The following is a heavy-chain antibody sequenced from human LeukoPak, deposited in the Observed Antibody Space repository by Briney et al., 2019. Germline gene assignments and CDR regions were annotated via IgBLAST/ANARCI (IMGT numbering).Heavy chain of an antibody. CDR2: INHSGST. CDR3: ATPGYCSGGSCYVDFDY. D-gene: IGHD2-15*01. J-gene: IGHJ4*02. Sequence: SETLSLTCAVYGGSFSGYYWSWIRQPPGRGLEWIGEINHSGSTNYNPSLKSRVTISVDTSKNQFSLKLSSVTAADTAVYYCATPGYCSGGSCYVDFDYWGQGTLVTVSS. V-gene: IGHV4-34*01. CDR1: GGSFSGYY.